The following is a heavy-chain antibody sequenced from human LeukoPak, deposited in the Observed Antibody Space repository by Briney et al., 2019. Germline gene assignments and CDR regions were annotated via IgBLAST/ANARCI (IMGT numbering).Heavy chain of an antibody. V-gene: IGHV1-69*04. CDR2: IIPILGIA. D-gene: IGHD2-2*01. J-gene: IGHJ5*02. CDR1: GGTFSSYA. CDR3: ARARSEDIVVVPAAENWFDP. Sequence: SVKVSCKASGGTFSSYAISWVRQAPGQGLEWMGRIIPILGIANYAQKFQGRVTITADKSTSTAYMELSSLRSEDTAVYYCARARSEDIVVVPAAENWFDPWGQGTLVTVSS.